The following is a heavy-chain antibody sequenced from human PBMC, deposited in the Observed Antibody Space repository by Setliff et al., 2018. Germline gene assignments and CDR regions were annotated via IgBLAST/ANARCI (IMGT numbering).Heavy chain of an antibody. CDR1: GFVVSNNE. D-gene: IGHD3-10*01. J-gene: IGHJ4*02. CDR3: RLWFEETLRDY. Sequence: LRLSCAASGFVVSNNEMSWVRQAPGKGLEWVSVTYSNGATNYADSVKGRFIISRDNSKNTLYLQMNSLRGEDTALYYCRLWFEETLRDYWGKGTLVTVSS. V-gene: IGHV3-53*01. CDR2: TYSNGAT.